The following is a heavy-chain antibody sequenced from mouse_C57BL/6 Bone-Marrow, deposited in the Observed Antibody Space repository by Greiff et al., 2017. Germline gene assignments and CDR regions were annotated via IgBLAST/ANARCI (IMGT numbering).Heavy chain of an antibody. J-gene: IGHJ4*01. D-gene: IGHD1-1*01. CDR2: IWRGGST. CDR1: GFSLTSYG. V-gene: IGHV2-5*01. CDR3: ASYYYGSSYAMDD. Sequence: VQLQQSGPGLVQPSQSLSITCTVSGFSLTSYGVHWVRQSPGKGLEWLGVIWRGGSTDYNAAFMSRLSITKDNSKSQVFFKMHSLQADDTAIYYCASYYYGSSYAMDDWGQGTSVTGSS.